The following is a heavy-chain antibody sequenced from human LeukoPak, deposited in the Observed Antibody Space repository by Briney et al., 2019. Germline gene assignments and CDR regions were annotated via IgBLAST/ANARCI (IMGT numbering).Heavy chain of an antibody. Sequence: SEALSLTCSVYGGSFRGYYWSWIRQSPEKGLEWIGQIYHTGSTNYNPSLASRVTISLDISKSQFSLKLTSVTAADTAVYYCARDDFGVALGGVWSIGTTVTVSS. V-gene: IGHV4-34*01. D-gene: IGHD3-3*01. CDR2: IYHTGST. CDR1: GGSFRGYY. CDR3: ARDDFGVALGGV. J-gene: IGHJ6*04.